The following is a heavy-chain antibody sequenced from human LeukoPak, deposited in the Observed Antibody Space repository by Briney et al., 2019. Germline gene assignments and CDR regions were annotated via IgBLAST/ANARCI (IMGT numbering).Heavy chain of an antibody. CDR2: IYPGDSDT. D-gene: IGHD2-2*01. V-gene: IGHV5-51*01. CDR3: ARLDLPPANPLGDSLPLGFDY. J-gene: IGHJ4*02. CDR1: GYSFTSYW. Sequence: PGESLKISCKGSGYSFTSYWIGWVRQMPGKGLEWMGIIYPGDSDTRYSPSFQGQVTFSADKSISTAYLQWSSLKASDTAIYYCARLDLPPANPLGDSLPLGFDYWGQGALVTVSS.